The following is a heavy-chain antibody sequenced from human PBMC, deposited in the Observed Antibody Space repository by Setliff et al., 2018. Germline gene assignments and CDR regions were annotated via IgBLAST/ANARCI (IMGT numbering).Heavy chain of an antibody. J-gene: IGHJ4*02. CDR3: AVLQVPLAAPAHFEF. CDR2: IYPGDSDA. V-gene: IGHV5-51*01. D-gene: IGHD3-10*01. Sequence: GESLKISCQGSGYSFTTYWIGWVRQMPGKGLEWMGIIYPGDSDARYSPSFQGQVTISAGKSINTAYLQWVGLKASDTAMYYCAVLQVPLAAPAHFEFWGQGTPVTVSS. CDR1: GYSFTTYW.